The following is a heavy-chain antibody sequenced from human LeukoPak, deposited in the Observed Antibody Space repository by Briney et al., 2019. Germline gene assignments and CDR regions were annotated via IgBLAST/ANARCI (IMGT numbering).Heavy chain of an antibody. CDR3: AKGDYYDSSGLVDY. D-gene: IGHD3-22*01. CDR2: ISYDGSNK. Sequence: GRSLRISCAASGFTFSSYGMHWVRQAPAKGLHWVAVISYDGSNKYYADSVKGRFTISRDNSRNTLYLQMNSLRAEDTAVYYCAKGDYYDSSGLVDYWGQGTLVTVSS. CDR1: GFTFSSYG. J-gene: IGHJ4*02. V-gene: IGHV3-30*18.